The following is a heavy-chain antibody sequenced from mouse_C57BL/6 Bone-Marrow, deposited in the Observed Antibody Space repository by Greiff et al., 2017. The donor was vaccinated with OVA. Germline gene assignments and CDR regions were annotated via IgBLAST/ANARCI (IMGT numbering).Heavy chain of an antibody. CDR3: ARQDYDRPFDY. J-gene: IGHJ2*01. CDR1: GFTFSSYG. D-gene: IGHD1-1*01. CDR2: ISSGGSYT. Sequence: EVQLQESGGDLVKPGGSLKLSCAASGFTFSSYGMSWVRQTPDKRLEWVATISSGGSYTYYPDSVKGRFTISRANAKNTLYLQRSSLKSKDTAMYYCARQDYDRPFDYWGQGTTLTVSS. V-gene: IGHV5-6*01.